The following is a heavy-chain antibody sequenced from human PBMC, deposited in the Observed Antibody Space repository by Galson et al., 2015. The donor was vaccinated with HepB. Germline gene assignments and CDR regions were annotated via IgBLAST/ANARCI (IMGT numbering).Heavy chain of an antibody. D-gene: IGHD3-10*01. CDR2: IYTSGRT. CDR1: GASITSGNFY. Sequence: TLSLTCPVSGASITSGNFYWNWIRQSAGEGLQWLGRIYTSGRTNYNPSLTSRVTMSLHTSSNQFSLRLTSVTAADSALYYCAREGLNQVGSNYYGMDVWGQGTTVTVSS. J-gene: IGHJ6*02. V-gene: IGHV4-61*02. CDR3: AREGLNQVGSNYYGMDV.